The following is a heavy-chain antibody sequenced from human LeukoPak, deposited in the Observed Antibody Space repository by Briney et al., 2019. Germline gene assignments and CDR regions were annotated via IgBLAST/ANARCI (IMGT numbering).Heavy chain of an antibody. CDR2: IYSGGST. V-gene: IGHV3-66*01. CDR3: ARGVPAAPRRAFDY. D-gene: IGHD2-2*01. Sequence: GGSLRLSCAASGFTVSSNYMSWVRQAPGKGLEWVSVIYSGGSTYYADSVKGRFTISRDNAKNSLYLQMNSLRAEDTAVYYCARGVPAAPRRAFDYWGQGALVTVSS. CDR1: GFTVSSNY. J-gene: IGHJ4*02.